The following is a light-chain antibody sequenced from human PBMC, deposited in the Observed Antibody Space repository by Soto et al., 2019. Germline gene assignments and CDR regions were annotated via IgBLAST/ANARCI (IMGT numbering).Light chain of an antibody. CDR1: QTVDNNY. J-gene: IGKJ4*01. V-gene: IGKV3-20*01. CDR3: QTSSHSPLT. CDR2: EIS. Sequence: EIVLTQSPGILSLSPGERATLSCRASQTVDNNYLAWFQQKPGQAPRLLIYEISCRATGVPDRFAGTGSGTDFTLTISRLEPEDFAVYYCQTSSHSPLTFGGGTRVEMK.